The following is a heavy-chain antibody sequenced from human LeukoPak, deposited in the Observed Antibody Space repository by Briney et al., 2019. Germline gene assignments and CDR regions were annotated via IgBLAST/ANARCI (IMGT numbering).Heavy chain of an antibody. V-gene: IGHV4-59*01. D-gene: IGHD3-10*01. CDR2: IYYSGST. CDR3: ARVVGGSTYYFDY. CDR1: GGSISSYY. J-gene: IGHJ4*02. Sequence: SETLSLTCTVSGGSISSYYWSWIRQPPGKGLEWIGYIYYSGSTNYNPSLKSRVTISVDTSKNQFSLKLSSVTAADTAVYCCARVVGGSTYYFDYWGQGTLVTVSS.